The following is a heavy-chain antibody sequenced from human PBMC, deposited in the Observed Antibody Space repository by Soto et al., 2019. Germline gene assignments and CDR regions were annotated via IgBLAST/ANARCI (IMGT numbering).Heavy chain of an antibody. D-gene: IGHD6-13*01. Sequence: PGGSLRLSCAASGFTFSNAWMNWVRQAPGKGLEWVGRIKSKTDGGSTYYADSVKGRFTISRDNSMNTLYLQMNTLRAEDTAVYYCAKVSSSWYAGFFDLWGQGTLVTVSS. V-gene: IGHV3-15*07. CDR2: IKSKTDGGST. CDR3: AKVSSSWYAGFFDL. CDR1: GFTFSNAW. J-gene: IGHJ4*02.